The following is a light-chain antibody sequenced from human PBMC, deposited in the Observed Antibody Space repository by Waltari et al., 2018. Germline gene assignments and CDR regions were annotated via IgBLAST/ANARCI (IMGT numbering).Light chain of an antibody. J-gene: IGKJ1*01. V-gene: IGKV3-20*01. CDR1: QSVSRT. Sequence: EIVLTQSPGTLSLSPGERATLSCRASQSVSRTLAWYQQKPGQAPRLLNYDASTRATGSPDRFSGSGSGTDFSLSISRREPEDFAMYECQKDGTLPATFGQGTKVEIK. CDR3: QKDGTLPAT. CDR2: DAS.